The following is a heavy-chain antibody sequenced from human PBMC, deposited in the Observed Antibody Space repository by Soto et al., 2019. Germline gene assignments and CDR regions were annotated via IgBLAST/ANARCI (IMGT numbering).Heavy chain of an antibody. J-gene: IGHJ4*02. D-gene: IGHD1-26*01. CDR1: GYSFHNFG. CDR3: ARGPPSGSFSLTPRY. CDR2: ISGQIAKT. V-gene: IGHV1-18*04. Sequence: QVQLVQSGPEVKKPGASVKVSCKASGYSFHNFGIIWVRQAPGQGLEWMGWISGQIAKTNYAQKFQGKVTMTTDTSTSTAYMELNILTSDDTAMYYCARGPPSGSFSLTPRYWGQGTLVTVSS.